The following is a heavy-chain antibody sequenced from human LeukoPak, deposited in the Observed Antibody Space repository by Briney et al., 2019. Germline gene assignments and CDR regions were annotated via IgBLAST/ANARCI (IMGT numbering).Heavy chain of an antibody. D-gene: IGHD3-10*01. CDR1: GFTFDDYA. CDR3: AKGSGSYSYYYGMDV. J-gene: IGHJ6*02. V-gene: IGHV3-9*01. CDR2: ISWNSGSI. Sequence: PGRSLRLSCAASGFTFDDYAMHWVRQAPGKGLEWVSGISWNSGSIGYADSVKGRFTISRDNAKNSLYLQMNSLRAEDTALYYCAKGSGSYSYYYGMDVWGQGTTVTVSS.